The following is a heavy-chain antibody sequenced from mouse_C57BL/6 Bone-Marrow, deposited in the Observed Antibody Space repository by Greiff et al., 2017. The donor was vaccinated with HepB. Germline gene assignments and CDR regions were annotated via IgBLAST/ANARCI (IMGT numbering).Heavy chain of an antibody. CDR3: ASRGTYYYGSSYEYFDV. Sequence: QVQLQQSGAELVMPGASVKLSCKASGYTFTSYWMHWVKQRPGQGLEWIGEIDPSDSYTNYNQKFKGKSTLTVDKSSSTAYMQLSSLTSEDSAVYYCASRGTYYYGSSYEYFDVWGTGTTVTVSS. J-gene: IGHJ1*03. D-gene: IGHD1-1*01. CDR1: GYTFTSYW. CDR2: IDPSDSYT. V-gene: IGHV1-69*01.